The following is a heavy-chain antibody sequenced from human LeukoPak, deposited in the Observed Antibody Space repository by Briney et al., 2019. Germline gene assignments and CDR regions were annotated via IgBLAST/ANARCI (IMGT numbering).Heavy chain of an antibody. D-gene: IGHD4-17*01. CDR3: ATYSTVTTGFDI. CDR2: FYYSGST. J-gene: IGHJ3*02. CDR1: GGSISSGGYY. Sequence: SETLSLTCTVSGGSISSGGYYWSWIRQHPGKGLEWIGYFYYSGSTYYNPSLKSRVTISVDTSKNQFSLKLSSMTAADTAVYYCATYSTVTTGFDIWGQGTMVTVSS. V-gene: IGHV4-31*03.